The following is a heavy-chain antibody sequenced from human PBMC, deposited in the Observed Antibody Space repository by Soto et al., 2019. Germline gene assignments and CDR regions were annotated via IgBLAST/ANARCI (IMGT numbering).Heavy chain of an antibody. Sequence: EVQLLESGGGLVQPGGSLRLSCAASGFTFSSYAMSWVRQAPGKGLEWVSAISGSGGSTYYADSVKGRFTISRDNSKNTLYLQMNSLRAEYTAVYYCAKLELSVQVVRGVGYYWGQGTLVTVSS. CDR2: ISGSGGST. D-gene: IGHD3-10*01. CDR1: GFTFSSYA. CDR3: AKLELSVQVVRGVGYY. J-gene: IGHJ4*02. V-gene: IGHV3-23*01.